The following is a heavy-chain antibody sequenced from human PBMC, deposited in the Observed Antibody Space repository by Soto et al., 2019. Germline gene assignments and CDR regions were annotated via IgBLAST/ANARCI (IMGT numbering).Heavy chain of an antibody. J-gene: IGHJ5*02. CDR1: GGYISSYY. Sequence: SETLSLTCTVSGGYISSYYWSWIRQPPGKGLEWIGYIYYSGSTNYNPSLKSRVTISVDTSKNQFSLKLSSVTAADTAAYYCARVFPYYYDSSGYYWFDPWGQGTLVNVS. CDR2: IYYSGST. CDR3: ARVFPYYYDSSGYYWFDP. D-gene: IGHD3-22*01. V-gene: IGHV4-59*01.